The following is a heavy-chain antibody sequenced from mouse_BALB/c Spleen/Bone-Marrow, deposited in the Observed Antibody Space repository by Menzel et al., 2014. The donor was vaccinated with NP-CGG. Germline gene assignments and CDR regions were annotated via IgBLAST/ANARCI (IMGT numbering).Heavy chain of an antibody. V-gene: IGHV1-9*01. CDR1: GYTFSSYW. CDR2: ILPGSGNT. J-gene: IGHJ4*01. D-gene: IGHD1-1*01. Sequence: QVQLQQSGAELMKPGASVKISCKATGYTFSSYWIEWVKQRPGHGLEWIGEILPGSGNTNYNEKFKGKATFTADTSSNTAYMQLSSLTSEDSAVYFCAREDITTVVEMDYWGQGTSVTVSS. CDR3: AREDITTVVEMDY.